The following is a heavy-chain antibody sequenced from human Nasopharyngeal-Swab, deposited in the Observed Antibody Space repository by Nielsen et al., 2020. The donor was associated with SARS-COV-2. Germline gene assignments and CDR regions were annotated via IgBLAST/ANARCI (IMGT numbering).Heavy chain of an antibody. CDR3: GGGTCCPSYLDF. D-gene: IGHD2-15*01. CDR2: VSADGKTQ. J-gene: IGHJ4*02. CDR1: GFTFSSFG. V-gene: IGHV3-30*02. Sequence: GESLKISCAASGFTFSSFGMHWVRQAPGKGLEWVAVVSADGKTQYYADSMKGRFTISRDNSKDTLYLQIDSLRVEDTAVYYCGGGTCCPSYLDFWGQGTLVTVST.